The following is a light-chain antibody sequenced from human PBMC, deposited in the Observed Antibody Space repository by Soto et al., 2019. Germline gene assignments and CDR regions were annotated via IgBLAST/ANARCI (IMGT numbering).Light chain of an antibody. CDR2: GAS. CDR3: HQYGSSPRT. Sequence: ESVLTQAPGTLSLSPGERATLSCRASQSVSSSYLAWYQQKPGQAPRLLIYGASSRATGIPDRFSGSGSGTDFTLTISRLEPEDFAVYYCHQYGSSPRTFGQGTKVDIK. V-gene: IGKV3-20*01. J-gene: IGKJ1*01. CDR1: QSVSSSY.